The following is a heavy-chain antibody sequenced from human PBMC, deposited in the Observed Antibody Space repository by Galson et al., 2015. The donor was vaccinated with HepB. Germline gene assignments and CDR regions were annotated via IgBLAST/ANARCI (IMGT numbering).Heavy chain of an antibody. CDR1: GFTFGSYG. Sequence: SLRLSCAASGFTFGSYGMHWVRQAPGKGLEWVAFIRYDGSNKYYADSVKGRFTISRDNSKNSLYLQMNSLRAEDTAVYYCAKLEGGSYMTDYWGQGTLVTVSS. J-gene: IGHJ4*02. CDR2: IRYDGSNK. D-gene: IGHD1-26*01. CDR3: AKLEGGSYMTDY. V-gene: IGHV3-30*02.